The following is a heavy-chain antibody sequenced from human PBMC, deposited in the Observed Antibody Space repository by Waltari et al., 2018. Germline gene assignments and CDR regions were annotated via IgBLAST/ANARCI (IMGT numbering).Heavy chain of an antibody. D-gene: IGHD3-3*01. CDR2: SYWNDKK. Sequence: QITLKESGPTLVKPTQTLTLTCTFSGFSLSTSGVGVAWIRQPPGKAPQWLALSYWNDKKYYSPSLESRLSVSKDTSRNQVVLTMTNMDPVDTATYYCARKVYDFWSGYSNWLDPWGQGILVTVSS. CDR3: ARKVYDFWSGYSNWLDP. CDR1: GFSLSTSGVG. J-gene: IGHJ5*02. V-gene: IGHV2-5*01.